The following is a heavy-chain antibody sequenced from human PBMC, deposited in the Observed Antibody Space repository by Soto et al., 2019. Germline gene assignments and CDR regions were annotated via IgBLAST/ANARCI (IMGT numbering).Heavy chain of an antibody. CDR1: GISFSSYA. J-gene: IGHJ6*03. D-gene: IGHD2-8*01. CDR2: ISGGGGST. CDR3: ASRDCTNGVCYTPYYFYYMDV. Sequence: GGSLRLSCAASGISFSSYAMSWVRQAPGKGLEWVSAISGGGGSTSYADSVKGRFTISRDNFKNTLYMQMNSLRAEDTAVYYCASRDCTNGVCYTPYYFYYMDVWGKGTTVTVSS. V-gene: IGHV3-23*01.